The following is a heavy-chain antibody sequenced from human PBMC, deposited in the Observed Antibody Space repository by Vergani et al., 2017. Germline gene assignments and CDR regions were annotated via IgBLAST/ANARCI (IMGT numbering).Heavy chain of an antibody. Sequence: QVQLVQSGAEVKKPGASVKVSCKASGGTFSSYAISWVRQAPGQGLEWMGRIIPILGIANYAQKFQGRVTITADKSTSTAYMELSSLRSEDTAVYYCARVDTAMAFDYWGQGTLVTVSS. V-gene: IGHV1-69*04. CDR3: ARVDTAMAFDY. J-gene: IGHJ4*02. D-gene: IGHD5-18*01. CDR1: GGTFSSYA. CDR2: IIPILGIA.